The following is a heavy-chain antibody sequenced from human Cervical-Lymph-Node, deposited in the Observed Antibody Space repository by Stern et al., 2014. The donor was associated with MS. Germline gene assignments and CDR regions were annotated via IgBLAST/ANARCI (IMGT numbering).Heavy chain of an antibody. D-gene: IGHD6-19*01. J-gene: IGHJ4*02. CDR1: GYTFTGYY. Sequence: QLVQSGAEVKKPGASVKVSCKASGYTFTGYYMHWVRQAPGPGLEWMGWINPNSGGTNYAQKFQGRVTMTRDTSISTAYMELSRLRSDDTAVYYCASLRWSLVSGWYYFDYWGQGTLVTVSS. CDR3: ASLRWSLVSGWYYFDY. V-gene: IGHV1-2*02. CDR2: INPNSGGT.